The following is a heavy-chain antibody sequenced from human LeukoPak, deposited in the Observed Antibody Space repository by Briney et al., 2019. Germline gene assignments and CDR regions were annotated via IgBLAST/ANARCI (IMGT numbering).Heavy chain of an antibody. V-gene: IGHV3-30*04. Sequence: PGGSLRLSCAASGFTFSSYAMHWVRQAPGKGLEWVAVISYDGSNKYYADSVKGRFTISRDNSKNTLYLQMNSLRAEDTAVYYCARDQYYDFWSGSFDYWGQGTLVTVSP. J-gene: IGHJ4*02. CDR1: GFTFSSYA. D-gene: IGHD3-3*01. CDR3: ARDQYYDFWSGSFDY. CDR2: ISYDGSNK.